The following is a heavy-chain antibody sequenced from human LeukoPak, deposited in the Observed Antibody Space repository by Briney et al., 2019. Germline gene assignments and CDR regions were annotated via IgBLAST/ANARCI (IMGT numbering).Heavy chain of an antibody. V-gene: IGHV4-39*02. Sequence: PSETLSLTCTVSGGSINNNDYYWGWVRQSPGMGLEWIGSIHYSGYTYFNSSLKSRVTIAVDTSKNQFSLKLSSVTAADTAVYYCARDSSTSYHFDFWGQGTLVTVSS. CDR3: ARDSSTSYHFDF. D-gene: IGHD2-2*01. CDR2: IHYSGYT. CDR1: GGSINNNDYY. J-gene: IGHJ4*02.